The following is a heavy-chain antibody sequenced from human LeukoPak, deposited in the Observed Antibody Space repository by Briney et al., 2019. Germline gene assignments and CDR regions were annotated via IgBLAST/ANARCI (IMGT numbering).Heavy chain of an antibody. Sequence: GGSLRLSCAASGFTFSSYWMSWVRQAPGKGPEWVANIKLDGSEKYYVDSVKGRFTISRDNAKNSLYLQMNSLRAEDTAVYYCAELGITMIGGVWGKGTTVTISS. J-gene: IGHJ6*04. CDR1: GFTFSSYW. CDR2: IKLDGSEK. CDR3: AELGITMIGGV. V-gene: IGHV3-7*01. D-gene: IGHD3-10*02.